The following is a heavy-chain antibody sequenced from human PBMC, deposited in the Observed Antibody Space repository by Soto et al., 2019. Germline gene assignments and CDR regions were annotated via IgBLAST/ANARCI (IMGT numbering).Heavy chain of an antibody. CDR3: AKEASGSSRFFYYYGMDV. D-gene: IGHD6-13*01. V-gene: IGHV3-30*18. CDR2: ISHDGGNN. CDR1: GFSFSTYG. Sequence: GGSLRLSCAASGFSFSTYGMHWVRQAPGRGPEWMAVISHDGGNNYYADSVKGRFTISRDNSKNTLYLQLNSLRAEDTAVYYCAKEASGSSRFFYYYGMDVWGQGTTVTVSS. J-gene: IGHJ6*02.